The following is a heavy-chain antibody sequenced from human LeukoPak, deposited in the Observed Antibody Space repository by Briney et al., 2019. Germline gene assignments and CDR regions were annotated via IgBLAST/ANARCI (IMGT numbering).Heavy chain of an antibody. J-gene: IGHJ6*03. Sequence: SETLSLTCTVSGGSISSSSYYWGWIRQPPGKGLEWIGSIYYIGNTYYNPSLKSRVTMSVDTSKNQFSLKLSSVTAADTAVYYCARAPHYEFWGGPYYFYYMDVWGKGTTVTVSS. V-gene: IGHV4-39*07. CDR3: ARAPHYEFWGGPYYFYYMDV. D-gene: IGHD3-3*01. CDR1: GGSISSSSYY. CDR2: IYYIGNT.